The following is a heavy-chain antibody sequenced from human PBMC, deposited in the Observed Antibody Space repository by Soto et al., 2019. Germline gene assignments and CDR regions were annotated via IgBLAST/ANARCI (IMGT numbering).Heavy chain of an antibody. CDR3: ARHHLVASEAFDI. J-gene: IGHJ3*02. CDR2: IIPIFGTA. Sequence: SVKVSCKASGGTFSSYAISWVRQAPGQGLEWMGGIIPIFGTANYAQKFQGRVTITADESTSTAYMELSSLRSEDTAVYYCARHHLVASEAFDIWGQGTMVTVSS. D-gene: IGHD5-12*01. CDR1: GGTFSSYA. V-gene: IGHV1-69*13.